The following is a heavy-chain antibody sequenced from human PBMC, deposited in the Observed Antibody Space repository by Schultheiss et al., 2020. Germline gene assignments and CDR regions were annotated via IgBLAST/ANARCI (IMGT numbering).Heavy chain of an antibody. CDR1: GGSFSGYY. V-gene: IGHV4-34*01. J-gene: IGHJ4*02. CDR2: IYYSGST. CDR3: ARGWSFDY. D-gene: IGHD3-3*01. Sequence: SQTLSLTCAVYGGSFSGYYWSWIRQHPGKGLEWIGYIYYSGSTYYNPSLKSRVTISVDTSKNQFSLKLSSVTAADTAVYYCARGWSFDYWGQGTLVTVSS.